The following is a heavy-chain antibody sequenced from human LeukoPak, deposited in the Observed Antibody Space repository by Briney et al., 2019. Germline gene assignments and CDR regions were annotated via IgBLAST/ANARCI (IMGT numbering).Heavy chain of an antibody. CDR1: GDSVSSNSAA. CDR3: ARGLENSSSWYVMNYYYYYGMDV. D-gene: IGHD6-13*01. J-gene: IGHJ6*02. CDR2: TYYRSKWYN. Sequence: SQTLSLTCAISGDSVSSNSAAWNWIRQSPSRGLEWLGRTYYRSKWYNDYAVSVKSRIAINPDTSKNQFSLQLNSVTPEDTAVYYCARGLENSSSWYVMNYYYYYGMDVWGQGTTVTVSS. V-gene: IGHV6-1*01.